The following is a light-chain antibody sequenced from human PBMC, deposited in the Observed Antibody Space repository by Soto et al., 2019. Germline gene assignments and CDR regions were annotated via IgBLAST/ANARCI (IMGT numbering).Light chain of an antibody. V-gene: IGKV3-15*01. J-gene: IGKJ2*01. CDR1: QSVSSD. CDR3: QQYNNWYT. CDR2: AAS. Sequence: EIVMTQSPSTLSVSPGERANLYCRASQSVSSDLAWYLQKPGQAPRLLIYAASTRATGIPARFSGSGSGTEITLTISSLQSEDFAVYYCQQYNNWYTFGQGTKLEI.